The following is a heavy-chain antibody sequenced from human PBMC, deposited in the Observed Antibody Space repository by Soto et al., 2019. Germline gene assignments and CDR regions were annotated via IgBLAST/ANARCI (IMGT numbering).Heavy chain of an antibody. Sequence: GGSLGLACVVSGFSLSTFAMSWVRQAPGKGLEWVSTISDDAKTTWYADSVKGRFTMFRDISKNTLFVQMDYLRAEDTALYYCANDFGPRNPPLSVYCGPAPQVSLSS. CDR2: ISDDAKTT. J-gene: IGHJ4*02. CDR3: ANDFGPRNPPLSVY. V-gene: IGHV3-23*01. D-gene: IGHD3-16*01. CDR1: GFSLSTFA.